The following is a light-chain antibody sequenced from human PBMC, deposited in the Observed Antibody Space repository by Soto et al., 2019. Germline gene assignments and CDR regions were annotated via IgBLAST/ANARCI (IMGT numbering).Light chain of an antibody. Sequence: EIVITQSPATLSVSPGEGSTLACRARQSVGSNLAWYQQKPGAAPRVVVYGASSRATGIPARFSGSGYGTEFTLTISGLQSEDFAVYSCQTYDSWPLFGQGTRLEIK. CDR2: GAS. V-gene: IGKV3-15*01. CDR1: QSVGSN. J-gene: IGKJ5*01. CDR3: QTYDSWPL.